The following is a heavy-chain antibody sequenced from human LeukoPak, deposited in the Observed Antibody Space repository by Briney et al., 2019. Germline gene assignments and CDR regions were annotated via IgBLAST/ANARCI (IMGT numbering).Heavy chain of an antibody. V-gene: IGHV4-4*07. CDR1: GASISNYY. CDR2: IYTSGNT. CDR3: ARVRGITSMAYFDY. J-gene: IGHJ4*02. D-gene: IGHD5-18*01. Sequence: PSETLSLTCTVSGASISNYYWIWIRQPAGKGVEWIGLIYTSGNTNYNPSLKSRVTMSVDTSKNQFSLKLSSVTAADTAVYYCARVRGITSMAYFDYWGQGTLVTVSS.